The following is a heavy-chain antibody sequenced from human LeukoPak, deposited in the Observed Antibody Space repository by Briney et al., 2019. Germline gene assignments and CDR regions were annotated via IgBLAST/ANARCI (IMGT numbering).Heavy chain of an antibody. CDR1: GFTFSDYY. D-gene: IGHD1-26*01. Sequence: TGGSLRLSCAASGFTFSDYYMSWIRQAPGKGLEWVSYISSSGSTIYYADSMRGRFTVSRDNAKNSLYLQMNSLRAEDTAMYYCATKEVGPTKPFDYWGQGTLVTVSS. J-gene: IGHJ4*02. V-gene: IGHV3-11*04. CDR3: ATKEVGPTKPFDY. CDR2: ISSSGSTI.